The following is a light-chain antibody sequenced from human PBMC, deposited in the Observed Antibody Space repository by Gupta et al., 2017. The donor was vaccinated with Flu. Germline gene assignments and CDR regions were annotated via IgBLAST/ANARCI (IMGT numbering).Light chain of an antibody. CDR3: QQSYSSIT. CDR1: QTITTY. V-gene: IGKV1-39*01. J-gene: IGKJ5*01. Sequence: VGDRVTSTCRASQTITTYLNWYRQKPGNAPKLLIYGASHLPTGVPSRFSGSGSGTDFTLTISGLQPEDFAMYYCQQSYSSITFGQGTQVDIK. CDR2: GAS.